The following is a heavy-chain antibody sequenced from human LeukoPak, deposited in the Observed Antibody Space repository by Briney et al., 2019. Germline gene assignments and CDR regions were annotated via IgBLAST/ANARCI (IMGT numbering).Heavy chain of an antibody. Sequence: ASVKVSCKASGYTFTAYYMHWVRQAPGQGLEWMGWINPNSGGTNYAQKFQGRVTMTRDTSISTAYMELSRLRSDDTAVYYCAREASRAWYYYDSSGYHDYWGQGTLVTVSS. V-gene: IGHV1-2*02. CDR3: AREASRAWYYYDSSGYHDY. J-gene: IGHJ4*02. D-gene: IGHD3-22*01. CDR1: GYTFTAYY. CDR2: INPNSGGT.